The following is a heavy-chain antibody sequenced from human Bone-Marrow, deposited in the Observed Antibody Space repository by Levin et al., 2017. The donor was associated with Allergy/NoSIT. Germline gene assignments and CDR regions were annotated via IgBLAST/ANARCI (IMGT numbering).Heavy chain of an antibody. Sequence: GGSLRLSCAASGFTFSSYVMSWVRQAPGKGLEWVSGISGGGGSTVNYAESVKGRFTISRDDSKNMLYLQMRSLRAEDTAVYYCAKDRDEYGDYLFHYWGQGTLVTVSS. CDR2: ISGGGGSTV. CDR3: AKDRDEYGDYLFHY. D-gene: IGHD4-17*01. J-gene: IGHJ4*02. CDR1: GFTFSSYV. V-gene: IGHV3-23*01.